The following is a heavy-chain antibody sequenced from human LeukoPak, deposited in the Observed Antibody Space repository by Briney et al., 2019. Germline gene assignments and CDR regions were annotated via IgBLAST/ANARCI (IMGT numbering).Heavy chain of an antibody. CDR1: GGSISSYY. V-gene: IGHV4-59*01. CDR3: AREIRYYYERSGYSYGMDV. Sequence: PSETLSLTCTVSGGSISSYYWSWIRQPPGKGLEWIGYIYYSRSTNYNPSLKSRVIISVDTSKNQFSLKLSSVTAADTAVYYCAREIRYYYERSGYSYGMDVWGQGTTVTVSS. J-gene: IGHJ6*02. D-gene: IGHD3-22*01. CDR2: IYYSRST.